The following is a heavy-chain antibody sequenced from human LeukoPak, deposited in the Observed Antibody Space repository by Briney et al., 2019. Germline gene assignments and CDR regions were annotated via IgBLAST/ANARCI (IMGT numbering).Heavy chain of an antibody. CDR2: IRFDGSNK. D-gene: IGHD2/OR15-2a*01. CDR1: GFTFNNYG. J-gene: IGHJ1*01. CDR3: AKDLSPAYFHH. V-gene: IGHV3-30*02. Sequence: PGGSLGLSCAASGFTFNNYGMHWVRQAPGKGLEWVAFIRFDGSNKYYADSVKGRFTISRDNSENTLFLQMNSLKTEDTAVYYCAKDLSPAYFHHWGQGTLVTVSS.